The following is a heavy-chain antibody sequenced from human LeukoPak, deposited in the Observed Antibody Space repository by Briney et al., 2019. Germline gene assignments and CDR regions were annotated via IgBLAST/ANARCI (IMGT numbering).Heavy chain of an antibody. Sequence: KPSETLSLTCTVSGGSISSSSYYWGWIRQPPGKGLEWIGSIYYSGITYYNPSLKSRVTISVDTSKNQFSLKLSSVTAADTAVYYCARGVPANRYYYYYYYMDVWGKGTTVAVSS. D-gene: IGHD2-2*01. V-gene: IGHV4-39*07. CDR1: GGSISSSSYY. J-gene: IGHJ6*03. CDR3: ARGVPANRYYYYYYYMDV. CDR2: IYYSGIT.